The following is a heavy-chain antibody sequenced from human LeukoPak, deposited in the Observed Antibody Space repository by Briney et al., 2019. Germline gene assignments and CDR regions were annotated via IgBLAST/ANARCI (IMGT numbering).Heavy chain of an antibody. V-gene: IGHV3-7*01. Sequence: GGSLRLSCAASGFTFSSYWMSRVRQAPGKGLEWVANIKQDGSEKYYVDSVKGRFTISRDNAKNSLYLQMNSLRAEDTAVYYCARRYYDFWSGYDNNWFDPWGQGTLVTVSS. D-gene: IGHD3-3*01. CDR1: GFTFSSYW. J-gene: IGHJ5*02. CDR2: IKQDGSEK. CDR3: ARRYYDFWSGYDNNWFDP.